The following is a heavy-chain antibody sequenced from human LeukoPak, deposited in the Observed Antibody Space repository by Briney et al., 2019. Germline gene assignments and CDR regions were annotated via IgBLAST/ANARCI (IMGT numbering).Heavy chain of an antibody. J-gene: IGHJ4*02. CDR3: ARGYYYDSSGYYPNFDY. Sequence: GGSLRLSCAASGFTFSSYSMNWVRQAPGKGLEWVSSISSSSSSYIYYADSVKGRFTISRDNAKNSLYLQMNSLRAEDTAVYYCARGYYYDSSGYYPNFDYWGQGTLVTVSS. D-gene: IGHD3-22*01. CDR1: GFTFSSYS. CDR2: ISSSSSSYI. V-gene: IGHV3-21*01.